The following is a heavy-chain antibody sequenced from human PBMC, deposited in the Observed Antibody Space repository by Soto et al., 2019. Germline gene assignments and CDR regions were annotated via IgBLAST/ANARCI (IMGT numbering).Heavy chain of an antibody. J-gene: IGHJ4*02. D-gene: IGHD1-26*01. V-gene: IGHV3-21*01. Sequence: GGSLRLSCAVSGFPLEKYGMNWVRQAPGKGLEWVSSISFSGDYIYYADSVKGRFTISRDNARNSLYLQMNRLGVDDTALYFCAADRKIVGTIGAFDFWGQGTQVTVSS. CDR1: GFPLEKYG. CDR3: AADRKIVGTIGAFDF. CDR2: ISFSGDYI.